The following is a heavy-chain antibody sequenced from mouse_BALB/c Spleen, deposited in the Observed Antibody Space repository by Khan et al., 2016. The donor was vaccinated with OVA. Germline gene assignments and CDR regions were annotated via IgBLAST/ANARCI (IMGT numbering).Heavy chain of an antibody. CDR3: ASHLTGSFAY. V-gene: IGHV5-6*01. D-gene: IGHD4-1*01. J-gene: IGHJ3*01. CDR1: GFTFSSYS. CDR2: ISSDGDYT. Sequence: EVQLQESGGDLVKPGGSLKLSCAASGFTFSSYSMSWVRQTPDKRLEWVATISSDGDYTYFPDSVKGRFTISRDNAKNTLNLQMSSLKSEETALYYCASHLTGSFAYGGQGTLVTVSA.